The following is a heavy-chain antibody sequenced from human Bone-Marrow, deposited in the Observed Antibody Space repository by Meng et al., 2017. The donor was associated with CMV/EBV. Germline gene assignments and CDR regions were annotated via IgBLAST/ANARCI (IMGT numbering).Heavy chain of an antibody. D-gene: IGHD4-23*01. J-gene: IGHJ5*02. CDR3: ARHPGNHRRRNWFDP. CDR2: IYPGDSDT. Sequence: GGSLRLSCKGSGYSFTSYWIGWVRQMPGKGLEWMGIIYPGDSDTRYSPSFQGQVTISADKSISTAYLQWSSLKASDTAMYYCARHPGNHRRRNWFDPWGQGTLVTVS. V-gene: IGHV5-51*01. CDR1: GYSFTSYW.